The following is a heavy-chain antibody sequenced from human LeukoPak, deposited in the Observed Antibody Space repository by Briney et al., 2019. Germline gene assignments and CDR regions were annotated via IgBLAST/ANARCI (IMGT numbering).Heavy chain of an antibody. D-gene: IGHD3-9*01. J-gene: IGHJ4*02. Sequence: GASVNVSCKVSGYTLIELSIHWVRRAPGKGLEWMGGFDPGDGETIYAKKFQGRVTMTEDTSTDTAYMELSSLRSEDTALYYCASHYESLSGYYILYFDYWGQGTLVTVSS. CDR3: ASHYESLSGYYILYFDY. V-gene: IGHV1-24*01. CDR1: GYTLIELS. CDR2: FDPGDGET.